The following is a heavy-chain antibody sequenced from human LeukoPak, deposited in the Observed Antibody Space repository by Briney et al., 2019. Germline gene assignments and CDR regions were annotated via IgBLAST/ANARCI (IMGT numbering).Heavy chain of an antibody. J-gene: IGHJ3*02. Sequence: GGSLRLSCAASGFTFSGYAMSWVRQAPGKGLEWVSAISGSGGSTYYADSVKGRFTISRDNSKNTLYLQMNSLRAEDTAVYYCAKVCEDYDILTGYCYDAFDIWGQGTMVTVSS. D-gene: IGHD3-9*01. CDR2: ISGSGGST. CDR1: GFTFSGYA. CDR3: AKVCEDYDILTGYCYDAFDI. V-gene: IGHV3-23*01.